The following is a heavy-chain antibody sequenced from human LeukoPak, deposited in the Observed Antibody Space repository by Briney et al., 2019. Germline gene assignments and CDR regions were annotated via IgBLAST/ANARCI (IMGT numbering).Heavy chain of an antibody. CDR2: ISGSGGGR. J-gene: IGHJ5*02. V-gene: IGHV3-23*01. CDR1: GFTFSNYA. D-gene: IGHD3-9*01. CDR3: AKDYYDILTGQPLSFDP. Sequence: PGGSLRLSCAASGFTFSNYAMTWVRQAPGKRLEWVSSISGSGGGRYYADAVKGRLTISRDNSKNTLYLQMNSLRAGDTAIYYCAKDYYDILTGQPLSFDPWGQGAQVTVSS.